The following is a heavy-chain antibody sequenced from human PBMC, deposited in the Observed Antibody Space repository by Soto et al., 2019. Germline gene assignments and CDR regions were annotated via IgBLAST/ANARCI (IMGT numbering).Heavy chain of an antibody. V-gene: IGHV1-18*01. J-gene: IGHJ4*02. Sequence: QVQLVQSGAEVKKPGASVKVSCKASGYSFTSYSISWVRQAPGQGLEWMGWISAYNGNSNYAQKLQGRVTMTTDTNTSTAYRELRSLRSDDPAVYYCARPYYYDSKGYYYPSYVDYGGQGTLVTVAS. CDR1: GYSFTSYS. CDR2: ISAYNGNS. D-gene: IGHD3-22*01. CDR3: ARPYYYDSKGYYYPSYVDY.